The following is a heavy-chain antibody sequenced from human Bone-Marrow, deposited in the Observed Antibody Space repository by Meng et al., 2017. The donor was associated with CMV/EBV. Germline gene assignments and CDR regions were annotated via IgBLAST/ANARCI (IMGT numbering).Heavy chain of an antibody. V-gene: IGHV3-30*03. D-gene: IGHD2-15*01. CDR2: ISYDGSNK. CDR1: RFPFSSYS. J-gene: IGHJ6*02. Sequence: GESLKISCAASRFPFSSYSIHWVRQAPGKGLEWVAVISYDGSNKYYADSVKGRFTISRDNSKNTLYLQMNSLRAEDTAVYYCARERIKDYYYGMDVWGQGTTVTVSS. CDR3: ARERIKDYYYGMDV.